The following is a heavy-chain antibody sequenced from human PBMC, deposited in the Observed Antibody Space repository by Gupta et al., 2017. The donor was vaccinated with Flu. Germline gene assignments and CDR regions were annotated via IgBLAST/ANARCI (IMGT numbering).Heavy chain of an antibody. V-gene: IGHV1-2*02. CDR2: INPKTGGT. D-gene: IGHD1-26*01. CDR3: ARDSSGSAGGEKFDH. Sequence: QAPGQGLEWMGWINPKTGGTNYAHKFQGRVTISRDTSFSTVYMDLSRLTSDDTAFYYCARDSSGSAGGEKFDHWGQGALVTVSS. J-gene: IGHJ4*02.